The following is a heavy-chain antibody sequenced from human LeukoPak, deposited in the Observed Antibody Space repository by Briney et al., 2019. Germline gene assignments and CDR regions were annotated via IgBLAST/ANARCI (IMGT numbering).Heavy chain of an antibody. D-gene: IGHD3-22*01. V-gene: IGHV1-24*01. CDR2: FDPEDGET. CDR1: GYTLTELS. CDR3: ATGKSIVADYYYYGMDV. J-gene: IGHJ6*02. Sequence: TPVKVSCKVSGYTLTELSTHRGPQAPGKGVEWMGGFDPEDGETIYAQKFQGRVTMTEDTSTDTAYMELSSLRSEDTAVYYCATGKSIVADYYYYGMDVWGQGTTVTVSS.